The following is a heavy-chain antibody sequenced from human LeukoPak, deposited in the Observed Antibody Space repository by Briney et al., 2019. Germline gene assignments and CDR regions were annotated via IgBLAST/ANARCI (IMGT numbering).Heavy chain of an antibody. CDR1: GFTFSSYA. CDR2: ISGSGGST. V-gene: IGHV3-23*01. D-gene: IGHD6-13*01. Sequence: GGSLRLSCAASGFTFSSYAMSWVRQAPGKGLEWVSAISGSGGSTYYADSVKGRFTISRDNSKNTLYLQMNSLRAEDTAVYYCAKGYSSSPWPKWGEFFDYWGQGTLVTVSS. J-gene: IGHJ4*02. CDR3: AKGYSSSPWPKWGEFFDY.